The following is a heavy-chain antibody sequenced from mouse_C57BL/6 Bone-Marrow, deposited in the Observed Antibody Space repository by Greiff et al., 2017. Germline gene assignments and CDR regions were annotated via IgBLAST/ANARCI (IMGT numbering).Heavy chain of an antibody. CDR1: GYTFTTYP. V-gene: IGHV1-47*01. CDR2: FHPYNDDT. Sequence: LVESGAELVKPGASVKMSCKASGYTFTTYPIEWMKQNHGKSLEWIGNFHPYNDDTKYNEKFKGKATLTVEKSSSTVYLELSRLTSDDSAVYYCARGDYDGSYWYFDVWGTGTTVTVSS. CDR3: ARGDYDGSYWYFDV. D-gene: IGHD2-4*01. J-gene: IGHJ1*03.